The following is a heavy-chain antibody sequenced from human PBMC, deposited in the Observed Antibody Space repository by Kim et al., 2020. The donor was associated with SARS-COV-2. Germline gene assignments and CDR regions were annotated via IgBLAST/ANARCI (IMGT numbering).Heavy chain of an antibody. V-gene: IGHV3-48*03. CDR2: ISSSGSTT. CDR1: GFTFSSYE. Sequence: GGSLRLSCAASGFTFSSYEMNWVRQAPGKGLEWVSYISSSGSTTYYADSVKGRFTISRDNAKNSLYLQMNSLRAEDTAVYYCSRRGHDSSGYYYIEGGFGYWGQGTLVTVSS. D-gene: IGHD3-22*01. J-gene: IGHJ4*02. CDR3: SRRGHDSSGYYYIEGGFGY.